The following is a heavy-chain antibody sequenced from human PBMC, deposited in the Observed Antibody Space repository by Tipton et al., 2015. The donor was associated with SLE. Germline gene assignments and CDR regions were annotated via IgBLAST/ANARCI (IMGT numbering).Heavy chain of an antibody. Sequence: QSGAEVKKPGSSVKVSCKASGGTFSNYGISWVRQAPGQGLEWMGGIIPIAATAKLAQKFQGRITITADESTSTVHMELSSLRSEDPAFYYCARDKVTMVQPPIMDYYYWAMDLGAQGPTAPFSS. V-gene: IGHV1-69*01. D-gene: IGHD3-10*01. J-gene: IGHJ6*02. CDR2: IIPIAATA. CDR3: ARDKVTMVQPPIMDYYYWAMDL. CDR1: GGTFSNYG.